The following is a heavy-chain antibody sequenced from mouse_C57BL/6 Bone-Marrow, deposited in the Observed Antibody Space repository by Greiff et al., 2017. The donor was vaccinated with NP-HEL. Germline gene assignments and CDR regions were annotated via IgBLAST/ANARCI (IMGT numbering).Heavy chain of an antibody. Sequence: EVQLQESGAELVRPGASVKLSCTASGFNIKDDYMHWVKQRPEKGLEWIGWIDPENGDTEYDWKFKGKATITADTSSNTAYLQLSSLTAEDTAVYYCTTYYGNCGYFDVWGTGTTVTVSS. D-gene: IGHD2-1*01. V-gene: IGHV14-4*01. CDR3: TTYYGNCGYFDV. CDR2: IDPENGDT. CDR1: GFNIKDDY. J-gene: IGHJ1*03.